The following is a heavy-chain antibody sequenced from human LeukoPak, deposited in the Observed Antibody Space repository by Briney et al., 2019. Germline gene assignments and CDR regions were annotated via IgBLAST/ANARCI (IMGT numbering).Heavy chain of an antibody. CDR1: GFTFSSYA. CDR3: ARFASGPECTAGKCPFDL. D-gene: IGHD2-8*02. V-gene: IGHV3-23*01. J-gene: IGHJ4*02. CDR2: ISGCDGRT. Sequence: GGSLRLSCAASGFTFSSYAMSWVRQAPGTGLERVSAISGCDGRTYYSDSVKGRFTISRDNSRNTLYLQMNSLRAEDTAVYYCARFASGPECTAGKCPFDLWGQGALVSVSS.